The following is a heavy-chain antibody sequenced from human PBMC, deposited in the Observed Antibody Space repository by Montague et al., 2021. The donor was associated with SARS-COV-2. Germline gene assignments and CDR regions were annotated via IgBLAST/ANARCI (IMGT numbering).Heavy chain of an antibody. CDR2: IYYSGST. J-gene: IGHJ4*02. Sequence: SETLSLTCTVSVGALSSSSYYWGWIRQPPGKGLEWIGSIYYSGSTYYNPSLKSRVTISVDTSKNQFSLKLSSVTAADTAVYYCAKLLWFRGGFDYWGQGTLVTVSS. CDR3: AKLLWFRGGFDY. CDR1: VGALSSSSYY. D-gene: IGHD3-10*01. V-gene: IGHV4-39*07.